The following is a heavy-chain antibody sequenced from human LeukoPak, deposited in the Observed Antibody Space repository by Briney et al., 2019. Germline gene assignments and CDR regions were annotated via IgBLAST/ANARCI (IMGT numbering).Heavy chain of an antibody. V-gene: IGHV4-39*07. D-gene: IGHD2-15*01. CDR2: IYYSGST. CDR3: ARDPGDIVVVVAEGAFDI. CDR1: GGSISSYY. J-gene: IGHJ3*02. Sequence: SETLSLTCTVSGGSISSYYWSWIRQPPGKGLEWIGSIYYSGSTYYNPSLKSRVTISVDTSKNQFSLKLSSVTAADTAVYYCARDPGDIVVVVAEGAFDIWGQGTMVTVSS.